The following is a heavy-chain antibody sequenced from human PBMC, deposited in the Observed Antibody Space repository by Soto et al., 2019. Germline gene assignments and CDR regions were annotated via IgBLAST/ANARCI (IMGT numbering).Heavy chain of an antibody. CDR3: ARGEQLENYYYYGMDV. CDR1: GGTFSSYA. J-gene: IGHJ6*02. CDR2: IIPIFGTA. V-gene: IGHV1-69*01. Sequence: QVQLVQSGAEVKKPGSSVKVSCKASGGTFSSYAISWVRQAPGQGLEWMGGIIPIFGTANYAQKFQGRVTITADESKSTAYMELSSLRSDDTAVYDCARGEQLENYYYYGMDVWGQGTTVTVSS. D-gene: IGHD6-6*01.